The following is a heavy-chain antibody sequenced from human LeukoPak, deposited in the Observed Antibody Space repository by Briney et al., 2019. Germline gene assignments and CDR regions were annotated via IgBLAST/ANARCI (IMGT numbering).Heavy chain of an antibody. V-gene: IGHV4-59*08. CDR1: GGSISSYY. D-gene: IGHD2-2*01. Sequence: SETLSLTCTVSGGSISSYYWSWIRQPPGKGLEWIGYIYYTGSTSYNPSLRSRVTISADTSKDQFSLKLNSVTAADTAAYYCARHLVVPAAHPPDYYYGMDVWGQGTTVTVSS. J-gene: IGHJ6*02. CDR3: ARHLVVPAAHPPDYYYGMDV. CDR2: IYYTGST.